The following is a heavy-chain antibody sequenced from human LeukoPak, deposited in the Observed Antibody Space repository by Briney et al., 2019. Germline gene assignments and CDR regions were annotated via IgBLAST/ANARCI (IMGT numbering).Heavy chain of an antibody. J-gene: IGHJ4*02. CDR2: ISGDGGST. Sequence: GGSLRLSCAASGFTFDDYAMHWVRQARGKGLEWVSLISGDGGSTYYADSVKGRFTISRDTSKNSLYLQMNSLRTEDTALYYCAKETYDSSGYYWLYFDYWGQGTLVTVSS. CDR1: GFTFDDYA. CDR3: AKETYDSSGYYWLYFDY. D-gene: IGHD3-22*01. V-gene: IGHV3-43*02.